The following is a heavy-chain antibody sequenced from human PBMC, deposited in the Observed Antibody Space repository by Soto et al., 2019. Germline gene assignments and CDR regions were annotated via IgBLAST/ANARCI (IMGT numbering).Heavy chain of an antibody. Sequence: QVQLVESGGGVVQPGGSLRLSCAASGFTFSSYGMHWVRQAPGKGLEWVAVIWYDGSNKYYADSVKGRFTISRDNSKNTLYLQMNSLRAEDTAVYYCARDGNVDTAMVNPDAFDIWGQGTMVTVSS. J-gene: IGHJ3*02. V-gene: IGHV3-33*01. D-gene: IGHD5-18*01. CDR3: ARDGNVDTAMVNPDAFDI. CDR1: GFTFSSYG. CDR2: IWYDGSNK.